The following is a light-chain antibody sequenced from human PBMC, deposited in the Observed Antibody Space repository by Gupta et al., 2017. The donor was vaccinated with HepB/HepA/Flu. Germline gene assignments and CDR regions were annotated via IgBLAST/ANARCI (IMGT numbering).Light chain of an antibody. Sequence: EIVLTQSPGTLSLSPGERATLSCRASQSVSSSYLAWYQQKPGQAPRLLIYGASIRDTGIPDRFSGSGSGTDFTLTISRREPEDFAVYYCQQDGSSPLCTFGHGTKVDIK. J-gene: IGKJ3*01. CDR2: GAS. CDR1: QSVSSSY. CDR3: QQDGSSPLCT. V-gene: IGKV3-20*01.